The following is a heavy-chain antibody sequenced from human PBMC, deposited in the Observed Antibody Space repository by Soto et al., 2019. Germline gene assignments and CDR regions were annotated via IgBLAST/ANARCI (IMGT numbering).Heavy chain of an antibody. CDR1: GGSISSCDYY. J-gene: IGHJ6*02. CDR2: IYYSGRT. CDR3: ARVYVDGDYFYFMDI. Sequence: QVQLQESGPGLVEPSQTLSLTCTVSGGSISSCDYYWSWTRHHPGKGLEWIGYIYYSGRTYYHPSLKSRVTLSVDGSKNQFSLKLSAVPAADMAVYYCARVYVDGDYFYFMDIGGQGTTVSVAS. D-gene: IGHD3-10*02. V-gene: IGHV4-31*03.